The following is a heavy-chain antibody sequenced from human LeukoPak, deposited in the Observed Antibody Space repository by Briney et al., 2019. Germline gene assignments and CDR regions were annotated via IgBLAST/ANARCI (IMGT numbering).Heavy chain of an antibody. CDR3: TRDRGAYSLYDY. D-gene: IGHD4-11*01. CDR2: IRSKAYGETA. J-gene: IGHJ4*02. V-gene: IGHV3-49*03. Sequence: GGSLRLSRTASGFTFGDYAMSWIRQAPGKGLEWVGFIRSKAYGETADYAASVKGRFTISRDDSKAIAYLQMNSLKTEDTAVYHCTRDRGAYSLYDYWGQGTLVTVSS. CDR1: GFTFGDYA.